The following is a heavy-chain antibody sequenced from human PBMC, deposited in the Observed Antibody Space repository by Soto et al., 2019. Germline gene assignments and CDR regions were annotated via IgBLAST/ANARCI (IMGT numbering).Heavy chain of an antibody. CDR3: ARDAAAGLNDY. CDR2: ISAYNGNT. D-gene: IGHD6-13*01. V-gene: IGHV1-18*01. CDR1: GYTFTSYG. J-gene: IGHJ4*02. Sequence: QVQLVQSGAEVKKPGASVKVSCKASGYTFTSYGISWVRQAPGQGLEWMGWISAYNGNTKYVQKFEGRVTMTTDTSTSTAYMELRSMRSDDTAVYYCARDAAAGLNDYWGQGTLVTVSS.